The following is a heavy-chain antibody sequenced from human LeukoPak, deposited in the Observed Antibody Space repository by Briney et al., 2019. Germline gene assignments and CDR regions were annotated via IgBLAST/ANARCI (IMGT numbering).Heavy chain of an antibody. Sequence: SVKVSCKASGGTFSSYAISWVRQAPGQGLEWMGRIIPILGIANYAQKFQGRVTITADKSTSTAYMELSSLRSDDTAVCYCARVGTTVVTPQEWGQGTLVTVSS. CDR2: IIPILGIA. J-gene: IGHJ4*02. D-gene: IGHD4-23*01. CDR1: GGTFSSYA. CDR3: ARVGTTVVTPQE. V-gene: IGHV1-69*04.